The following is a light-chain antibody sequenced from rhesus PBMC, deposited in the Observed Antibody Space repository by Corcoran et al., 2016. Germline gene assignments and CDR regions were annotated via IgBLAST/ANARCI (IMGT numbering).Light chain of an antibody. CDR1: QGISSW. V-gene: IGKV1-21*01. CDR3: QQYYRAPFT. J-gene: IGKJ3*01. CDR2: KES. Sequence: DIQMTQSPSSLSAFVGDRATITCRASQGISSWLACYQQKPGKPPNLLIYKESSLQSGVPSRFSGSGSGTEFTHTISSLQPEDFATYCCQQYYRAPFTFGPGTKLDI.